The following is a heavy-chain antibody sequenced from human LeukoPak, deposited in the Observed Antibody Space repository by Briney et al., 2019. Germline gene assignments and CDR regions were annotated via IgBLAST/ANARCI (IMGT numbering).Heavy chain of an antibody. V-gene: IGHV3-30-3*01. D-gene: IGHD4-17*01. J-gene: IGHJ5*02. CDR3: ARYHDYGDYKRYFDP. Sequence: SCKASGYTFASYAMHWVRQAPGKGLEWVAVISKDGSDKYYPGSVRGRFTISRDNSKNTIYLQMDSLRAEDTAVYYCARYHDYGDYKRYFDPWGQGTLVTVSS. CDR1: GYTFASYA. CDR2: ISKDGSDK.